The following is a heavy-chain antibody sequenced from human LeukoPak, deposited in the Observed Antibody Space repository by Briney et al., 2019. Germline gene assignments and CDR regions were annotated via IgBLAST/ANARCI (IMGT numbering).Heavy chain of an antibody. J-gene: IGHJ4*01. D-gene: IGHD6-19*01. Sequence: PSETLSLTCTVSGASVGSAGYYWSWIRQPPGGGLEWIGYIYYISNTNYNPSLKSRVTISVDTSKNQFSLKLSSVTAADTAVYYCARDEGSGWSYYWGQGTLVTVSS. CDR2: IYYISNT. CDR1: GASVGSAGYY. CDR3: ARDEGSGWSYY. V-gene: IGHV4-61*08.